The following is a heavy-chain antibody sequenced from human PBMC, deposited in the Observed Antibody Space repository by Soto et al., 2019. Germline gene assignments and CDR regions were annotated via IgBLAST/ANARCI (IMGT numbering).Heavy chain of an antibody. Sequence: LKISCKGSGYSFTTYWIGWVRQMPGKGLEWMGIINPRDSDTRYSPSFQGQVTISADKSINTAYLQWSSLKASDSAMYYCARPGSSSSDYWGQGTLVTVSS. CDR3: ARPGSSSSDY. J-gene: IGHJ4*02. D-gene: IGHD6-6*01. CDR2: INPRDSDT. V-gene: IGHV5-51*01. CDR1: GYSFTTYW.